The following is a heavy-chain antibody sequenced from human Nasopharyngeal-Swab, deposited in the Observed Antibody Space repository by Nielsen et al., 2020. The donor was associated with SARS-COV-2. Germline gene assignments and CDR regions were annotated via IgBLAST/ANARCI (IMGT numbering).Heavy chain of an antibody. J-gene: IGHJ4*02. V-gene: IGHV3-21*01. D-gene: IGHD3-22*01. CDR2: ISSSSSYI. CDR3: ASSDYYDSSSYSHFDF. Sequence: GGSLRLSCAASGFTFSSYSMNWVRQAPGKGLEWVSSISSSSSYIYYADSVKGRFTISRDNAKNSLYLQMNSLRAEDTAVYYCASSDYYDSSSYSHFDFWGRGTLATISS. CDR1: GFTFSSYS.